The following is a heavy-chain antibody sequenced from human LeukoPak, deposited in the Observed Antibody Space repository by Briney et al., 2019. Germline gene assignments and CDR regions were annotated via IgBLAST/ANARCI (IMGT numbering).Heavy chain of an antibody. J-gene: IGHJ4*02. D-gene: IGHD1-26*01. Sequence: GGSLRLSCAASGFTFSSYEMNWVRQAPGKGLEWVSYISSSGTIYYADSVKGRFTISRDNAKNSLYLQMNSLRAEDTAVYYCARWGVGDYWGQGTLVTVSP. CDR2: ISSSGTI. CDR1: GFTFSSYE. CDR3: ARWGVGDY. V-gene: IGHV3-48*03.